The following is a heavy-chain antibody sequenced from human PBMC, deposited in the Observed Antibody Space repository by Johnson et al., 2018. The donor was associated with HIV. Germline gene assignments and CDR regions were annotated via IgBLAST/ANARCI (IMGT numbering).Heavy chain of an antibody. Sequence: EVQLVESGGGVVRPGGSLRLSCAPSGFNFDDYGMSWVRQAPGKGLEWVANIKTDGSEKYYVDSVRGRFTISRDNAKNSLYLQMNSLRAEDTAVYYCAREGEPDGFDIWGQGTMVTVSS. V-gene: IGHV3-7*01. D-gene: IGHD3-16*01. CDR2: IKTDGSEK. CDR1: GFNFDDYG. CDR3: AREGEPDGFDI. J-gene: IGHJ3*02.